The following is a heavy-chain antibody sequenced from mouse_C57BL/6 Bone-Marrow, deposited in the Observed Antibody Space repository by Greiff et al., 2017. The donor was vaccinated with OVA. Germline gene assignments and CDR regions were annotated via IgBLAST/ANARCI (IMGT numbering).Heavy chain of an antibody. CDR3: VCAFYYGSSYYYAMDY. J-gene: IGHJ4*01. CDR1: GYTFTDYY. Sequence: VQLQQSGPELVKPGASVKISCKASGYTFTDYYINWVKQRPGQGLEWIGWIFPGSGSTYYNEKFKGKATLTVDKSSSTAYMLLSSLTSEDSAVYFCVCAFYYGSSYYYAMDYWGQGTSVTVSS. CDR2: IFPGSGST. D-gene: IGHD1-1*01. V-gene: IGHV1-75*01.